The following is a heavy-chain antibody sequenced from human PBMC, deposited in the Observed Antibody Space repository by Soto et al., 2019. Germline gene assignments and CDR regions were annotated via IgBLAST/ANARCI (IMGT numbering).Heavy chain of an antibody. Sequence: PGGSLRLSCAASVFIFSNYGMHWVRQAPGKGLEWVAVIWYDGRNKYYADSVKGRFTISRDNSKNTLYLQMNSLRAEDTAVYYCARDLLDCSGGSCYSGLNYWGEGTLVTVSS. V-gene: IGHV3-33*08. D-gene: IGHD2-15*01. J-gene: IGHJ4*02. CDR3: ARDLLDCSGGSCYSGLNY. CDR1: VFIFSNYG. CDR2: IWYDGRNK.